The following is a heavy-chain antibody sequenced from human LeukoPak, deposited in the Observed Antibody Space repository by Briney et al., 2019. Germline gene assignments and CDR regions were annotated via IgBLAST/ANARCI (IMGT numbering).Heavy chain of an antibody. D-gene: IGHD1-26*01. Sequence: PGGSLRLSCAASGFSVSNDYTSWVRQAPGKGLEWISVIYSGSNTYYADSVKGRFAISRDNSKNTLYLLMNSLRAEDTAVYYCAGKSGSYKGFDYGGRGTLVTVSS. J-gene: IGHJ4*02. V-gene: IGHV3-53*01. CDR2: IYSGSNT. CDR1: GFSVSNDY. CDR3: AGKSGSYKGFDY.